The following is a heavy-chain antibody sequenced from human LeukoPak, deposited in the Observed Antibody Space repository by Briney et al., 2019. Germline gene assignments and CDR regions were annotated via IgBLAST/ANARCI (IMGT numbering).Heavy chain of an antibody. V-gene: IGHV3-23*01. CDR2: ISGSGGST. CDR1: GFTFSSYA. Sequence: GGSPRLSCAASGFTFSSYAMSWVRQAPGKGLEWVSAISGSGGSTYYADSVKGRFTISRDNSKNTLYLQMNSLRAEDTAVYYCAKGPYYDFWSGYYIDYWGQGTLVTVSS. CDR3: AKGPYYDFWSGYYIDY. D-gene: IGHD3-3*01. J-gene: IGHJ4*02.